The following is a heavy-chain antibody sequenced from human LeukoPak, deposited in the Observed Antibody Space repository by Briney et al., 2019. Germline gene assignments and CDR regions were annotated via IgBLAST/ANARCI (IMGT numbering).Heavy chain of an antibody. CDR2: IYPNSGAT. CDR3: ARDGDSPMVDFDY. J-gene: IGHJ4*02. Sequence: ASVTVSCKTSGYTFTDYYFYWVRQAPGQGLEWVGWIYPNSGATKYAQKFQRRVIMTRDTSISTAYMELSGLTSDDTAMYYCARDGDSPMVDFDYWGQGTLVTVSS. V-gene: IGHV1-2*02. CDR1: GYTFTDYY. D-gene: IGHD5-18*01.